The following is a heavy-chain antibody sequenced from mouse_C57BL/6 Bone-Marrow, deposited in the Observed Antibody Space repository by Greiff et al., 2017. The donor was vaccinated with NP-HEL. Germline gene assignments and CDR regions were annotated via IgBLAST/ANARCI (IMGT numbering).Heavy chain of an antibody. CDR1: GFNIKDDY. CDR3: TRGGTTVVAFDY. J-gene: IGHJ2*01. CDR2: IDPENGDT. Sequence: VHVKQSGAELVRPGASVKLSCTASGFNIKDDYMHWVKQRPEQGLEWIGWIDPENGDTEYASKFQGKATITADTSSNTAYLQLSSLTSEDTAVYYCTRGGTTVVAFDYWGQGTTLTVSS. V-gene: IGHV14-4*01. D-gene: IGHD1-1*01.